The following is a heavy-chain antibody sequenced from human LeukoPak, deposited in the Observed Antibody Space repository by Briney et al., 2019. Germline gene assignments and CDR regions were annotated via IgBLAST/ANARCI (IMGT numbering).Heavy chain of an antibody. Sequence: ASVKVSCEASGYTFTNNYMHWVRQPPGQGLEWMGIINPSGGSTNYAQKFQGRVTMTRDTSTSTVYMELSSLRSEDTAVYYCARAVGIVVVVVATLDYWGQGTLVTVSS. J-gene: IGHJ4*02. V-gene: IGHV1-46*01. CDR3: ARAVGIVVVVVATLDY. D-gene: IGHD2-15*01. CDR2: INPSGGST. CDR1: GYTFTNNY.